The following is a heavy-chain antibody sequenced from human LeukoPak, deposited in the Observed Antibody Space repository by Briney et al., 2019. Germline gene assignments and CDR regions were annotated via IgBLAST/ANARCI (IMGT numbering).Heavy chain of an antibody. J-gene: IGHJ4*02. D-gene: IGHD2/OR15-2a*01. CDR1: GVSISSYY. CDR2: IYYSGST. Sequence: PSETLSLTCTVSGVSISSYYWSWIRQPPGKGLEWIGYIYYSGSTNYNPSLKSRVTISLDTSKNQFSLKLSSVTAADTAVYYCARQHAGADKNFDSWGQGTLVTVSS. CDR3: ARQHAGADKNFDS. V-gene: IGHV4-59*01.